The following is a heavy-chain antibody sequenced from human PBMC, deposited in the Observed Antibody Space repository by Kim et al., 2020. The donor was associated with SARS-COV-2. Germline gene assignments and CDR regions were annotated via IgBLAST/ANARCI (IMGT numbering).Heavy chain of an antibody. Sequence: YYPDPVRGRLTASRDNAKSSLYLQMGSLRVDDTAVYYCAQEGQDFWAGGDSWGQGTLVTVSS. CDR3: AQEGQDFWAGGDS. D-gene: IGHD3-3*01. V-gene: IGHV3-48*03. J-gene: IGHJ4*02.